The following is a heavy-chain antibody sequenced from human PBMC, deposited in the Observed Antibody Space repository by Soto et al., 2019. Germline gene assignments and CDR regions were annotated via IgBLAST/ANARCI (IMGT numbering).Heavy chain of an antibody. CDR1: GYTFTNYG. D-gene: IGHD2-21*02. CDR2: IRVDNGKT. CDR3: AKDERRWPGAEVVVTATRTVPGMHV. J-gene: IGHJ6*02. Sequence: QVQLVQSGAEAKKPGASVRVSCKASGYTFTNYGLSWVRQAPGQGLEWMAWIRVDNGKTNYAQKFEGRVTVTTDIFVNTAYLDLARLRSEDTAVQYCAKDERRWPGAEVVVTATRTVPGMHVWGQGTTVTVSS. V-gene: IGHV1-18*01.